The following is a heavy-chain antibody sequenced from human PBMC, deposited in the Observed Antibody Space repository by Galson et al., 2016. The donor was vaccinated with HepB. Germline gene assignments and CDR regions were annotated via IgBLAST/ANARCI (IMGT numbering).Heavy chain of an antibody. CDR1: GGSISSSNW. J-gene: IGHJ6*02. V-gene: IGHV4-4*02. D-gene: IGHD3-22*01. CDR2: IYHSGST. Sequence: SATLSLTCAVSGGSISSSNWWSWVRQPPGKGLEWIGEIYHSGSTTYNPSLKRRATISVDNSKNQCSLKHSSVTAADTAVYYCERGRKNYYDSSGKDGMDVWGQGTTVTVSS. CDR3: ERGRKNYYDSSGKDGMDV.